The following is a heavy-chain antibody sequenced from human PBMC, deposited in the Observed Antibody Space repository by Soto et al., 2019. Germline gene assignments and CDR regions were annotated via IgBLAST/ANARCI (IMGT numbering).Heavy chain of an antibody. CDR3: ARSSAVITTLDYFDY. D-gene: IGHD3-22*01. V-gene: IGHV4-39*01. J-gene: IGHJ4*02. CDR2: IYYSGST. Sequence: SETLSLTCTVSGGSISSYYWGWIRQPPGKGLEWIGSIYYSGSTYYNPSLKSRVTISVDTSKNQFSLKLSSVTAADTAVYYCARSSAVITTLDYFDYWGQGTLVTVSS. CDR1: GGSISSYY.